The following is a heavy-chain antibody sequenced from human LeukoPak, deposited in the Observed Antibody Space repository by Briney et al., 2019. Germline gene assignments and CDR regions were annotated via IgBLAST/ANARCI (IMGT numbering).Heavy chain of an antibody. D-gene: IGHD3-3*01. V-gene: IGHV3-30*02. CDR2: IRYDGRKE. Sequence: PGGSLRLSCTASGFTFSSYGMHWVRQAPGKGLEWVAFIRYDGRKEYYADPLKGRFTISRDSSKNTLSLQVNSLRAEDTAVYYCAKRGQDDSVIDYWGQGTLVTVSS. CDR1: GFTFSSYG. J-gene: IGHJ4*02. CDR3: AKRGQDDSVIDY.